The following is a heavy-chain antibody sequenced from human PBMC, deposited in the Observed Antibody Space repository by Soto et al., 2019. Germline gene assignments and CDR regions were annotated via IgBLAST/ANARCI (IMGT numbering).Heavy chain of an antibody. CDR3: AKEIYEGWLRYTPYYYYYYGMDV. D-gene: IGHD5-12*01. J-gene: IGHJ6*02. CDR1: GFTFSSYG. V-gene: IGHV3-30*18. CDR2: ISYDGSNK. Sequence: PGGSLRLSCAASGFTFSSYGMHWVRQAPGKGLEWVAVISYDGSNKYYADSVKGRFTISRDNSKNTLYLQMNSLRAEDTAVYYCAKEIYEGWLRYTPYYYYYYGMDVWGQGTTVTVSS.